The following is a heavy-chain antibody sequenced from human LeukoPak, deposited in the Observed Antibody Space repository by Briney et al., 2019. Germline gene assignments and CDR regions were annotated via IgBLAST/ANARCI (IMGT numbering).Heavy chain of an antibody. J-gene: IGHJ4*02. CDR3: ASPGESQQWLIPVEH. V-gene: IGHV4-59*01. Sequence: SETLSLTCTVSGGSISSYYWNWIRQPPGKGLEWIGYIYYSGSSGSTNYNPSLRSRVTTSVDTSKNQFSLKLRSVTAADTAVYYCASPGESQQWLIPVEHWGQGTLVTVSS. CDR1: GGSISSYY. D-gene: IGHD6-19*01. CDR2: IYYSGSSGST.